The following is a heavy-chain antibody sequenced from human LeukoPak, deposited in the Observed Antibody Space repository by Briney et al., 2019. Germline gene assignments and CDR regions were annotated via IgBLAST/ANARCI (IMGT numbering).Heavy chain of an antibody. J-gene: IGHJ5*02. Sequence: ASVKVSCKASGYTFTSYYMHWVRQAPGQGLEWMGIINPSGGSTSYAQKFQGRVTVTRDTSTSTVYMELSSLRSEDTAVYYCAREGGCSGGSCYSRSNWFDPWGQGTLVTVSS. CDR1: GYTFTSYY. V-gene: IGHV1-46*01. CDR2: INPSGGST. D-gene: IGHD2-15*01. CDR3: AREGGCSGGSCYSRSNWFDP.